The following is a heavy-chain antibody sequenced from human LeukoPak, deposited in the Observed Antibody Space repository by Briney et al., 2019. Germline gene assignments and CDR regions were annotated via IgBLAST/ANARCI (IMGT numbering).Heavy chain of an antibody. CDR2: FSYDGIET. V-gene: IGHV3-30*18. D-gene: IGHD6-19*01. CDR1: GFSFSACG. Sequence: QPGGSLRLSCAASGFSFSACGMHWVRQAPGRGLEWLAVFSYDGIETHYADPVKGRLTISRDNSKNTLYLQMSNLRAEDTAVYYCVKEQSYGWYRVADYWGQGTLVTVSS. CDR3: VKEQSYGWYRVADY. J-gene: IGHJ4*02.